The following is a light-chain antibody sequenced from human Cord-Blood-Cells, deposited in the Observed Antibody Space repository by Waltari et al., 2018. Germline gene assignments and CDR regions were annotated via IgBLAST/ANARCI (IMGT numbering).Light chain of an antibody. Sequence: QTVVTPEPSLTVSPGGTVTLTCASSTGAVTSGYYPNWFQQKPGQTTWALIYSTNNKHSWTPARFSGSIRGCKAAVTLAGGQPEDEAEYYCLLYYGGAQLVFGGGTKLTVL. V-gene: IGLV7-43*01. CDR3: LLYYGGAQLV. CDR1: TGAVTSGYY. CDR2: STN. J-gene: IGLJ3*02.